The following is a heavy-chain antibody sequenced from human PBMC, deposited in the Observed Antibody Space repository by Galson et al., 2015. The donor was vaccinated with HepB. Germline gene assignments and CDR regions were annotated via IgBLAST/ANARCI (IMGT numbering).Heavy chain of an antibody. CDR1: GYTFTSYD. Sequence: SVKVSCKASGYTFTSYDINWVRQATGQGLEWMGWMNPNSGNTGYAQKFQGRVTMTRNTSISTAYMELSSLRSEDTAVYYCASWGYDFWSGFPGDYYYGMDVWGQGTTVTVSS. CDR3: ASWGYDFWSGFPGDYYYGMDV. J-gene: IGHJ6*02. D-gene: IGHD3-3*01. V-gene: IGHV1-8*01. CDR2: MNPNSGNT.